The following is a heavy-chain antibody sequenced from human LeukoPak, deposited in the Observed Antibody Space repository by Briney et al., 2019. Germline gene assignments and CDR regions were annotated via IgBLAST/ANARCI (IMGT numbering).Heavy chain of an antibody. V-gene: IGHV1-2*02. CDR3: AGLVLSSWYSGWPGYYGMDT. CDR1: GYTFTSYY. CDR2: INPNSGGT. D-gene: IGHD6-13*01. Sequence: ASVEVSCKASGYTFTSYYMHWGRQAPGPGLEWMGWINPNSGGTNYAQKFQGRGTMTRDTSISTAYMELSSLGSEDTAVYYCAGLVLSSWYSGWPGYYGMDTWGQGTTVTVS. J-gene: IGHJ6*02.